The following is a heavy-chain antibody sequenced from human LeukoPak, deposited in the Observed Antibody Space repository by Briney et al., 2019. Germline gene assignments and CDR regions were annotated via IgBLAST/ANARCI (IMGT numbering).Heavy chain of an antibody. V-gene: IGHV3-23*01. CDR3: AKGYCSGGSCYSGLFDY. CDR1: GFIFSSYA. CDR2: ISSSGGRT. J-gene: IGHJ4*02. Sequence: GGSLRLSCAASGFIFSSYAMSWVRQAPGKGLEWGSAISSSGGRTYYADSVKGRFTISRDNSKNTLYLQMNSLRAEDTAVYYCAKGYCSGGSCYSGLFDYWGQGTLVTVSS. D-gene: IGHD2-15*01.